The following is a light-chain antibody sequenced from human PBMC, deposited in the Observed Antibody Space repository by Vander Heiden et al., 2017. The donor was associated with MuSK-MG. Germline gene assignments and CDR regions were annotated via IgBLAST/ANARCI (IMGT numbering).Light chain of an antibody. J-gene: IGLJ3*02. Sequence: SYELTQPPSVSASPGQPARITCSGDALPEMHAHWYQQKPGQAHLLVIYKNTMRPSGITDRFSGSSSGTTVTLTISGVQAEDEADYYCQSSDTYGSWVFGGGTKLTVL. CDR2: KNT. CDR1: ALPEMH. V-gene: IGLV3-25*03. CDR3: QSSDTYGSWV.